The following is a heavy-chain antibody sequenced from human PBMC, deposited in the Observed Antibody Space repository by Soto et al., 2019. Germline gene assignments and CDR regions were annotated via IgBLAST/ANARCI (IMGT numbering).Heavy chain of an antibody. CDR1: GGTFSSYT. Sequence: GASVKVSCKASGGTFSSYTISWVRQAPGQGLEWMGRIIPILGIANYAQKFQGRVTITADKSTSTAYMELSSLRSEDTAVYYCAVPYDDFRSQGDWFDPWGQGTLVTVSS. CDR3: AVPYDDFRSQGDWFDP. V-gene: IGHV1-69*02. D-gene: IGHD3-3*01. J-gene: IGHJ5*02. CDR2: IIPILGIA.